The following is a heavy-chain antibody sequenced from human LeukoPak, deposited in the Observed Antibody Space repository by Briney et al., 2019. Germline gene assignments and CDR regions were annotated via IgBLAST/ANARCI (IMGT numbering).Heavy chain of an antibody. J-gene: IGHJ4*02. Sequence: ASVKISCKASGYTFTGYYMHWVRQAPGQGLEWMGWINPNSGGTNYAQKFQGRVTMTRDTSISTAYMELSRLRSDDTAVYYCARESMVRGGTHFDYWGQGTLVTVSS. D-gene: IGHD3-10*01. V-gene: IGHV1-2*02. CDR2: INPNSGGT. CDR1: GYTFTGYY. CDR3: ARESMVRGGTHFDY.